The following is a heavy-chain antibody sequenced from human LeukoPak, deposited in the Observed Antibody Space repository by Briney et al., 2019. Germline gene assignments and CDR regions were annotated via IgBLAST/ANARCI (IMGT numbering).Heavy chain of an antibody. V-gene: IGHV3-33*01. J-gene: IGHJ3*02. D-gene: IGHD3-9*01. CDR1: GFTFSSYG. CDR2: IGSDGRKK. Sequence: PGGSLRLSCEASGFTFSSYGIHSVRQSPAKGREWVAVIGSDGRKKVYTDSVTGRFSVSRDNSKNTLFMQMNSLRADYTVVYFCARDDILIAENGFDMSGRGTMVTVSS. CDR3: ARDDILIAENGFDM.